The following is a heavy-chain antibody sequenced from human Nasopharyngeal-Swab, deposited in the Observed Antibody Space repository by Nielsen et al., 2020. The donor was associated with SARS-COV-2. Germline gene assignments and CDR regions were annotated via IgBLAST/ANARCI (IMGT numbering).Heavy chain of an antibody. J-gene: IGHJ4*02. V-gene: IGHV4-30-4*01. Sequence: WIRQPPGKGLEWIGYIYYSGSTYYSPSLKSRVTISVDTSKNQFSLKLSSVTAADTAVYYCARLSGLFDYWSQGTLVTVSS. CDR2: IYYSGST. CDR3: ARLSGLFDY. D-gene: IGHD6-19*01.